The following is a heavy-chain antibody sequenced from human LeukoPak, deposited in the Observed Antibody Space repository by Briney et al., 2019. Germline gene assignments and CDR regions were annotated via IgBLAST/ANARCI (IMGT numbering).Heavy chain of an antibody. D-gene: IGHD1-14*01. CDR1: GYTFTSYY. J-gene: IGHJ4*02. CDR3: ARVISPDALDY. CDR2: INPSGGIT. V-gene: IGHV1-46*01. Sequence: ASVKVSCKASGYTFTSYYMHWVRQAPGQGLEWMGIINPSGGITSYTQEFQGRVTVTRDTSTSTVYMELSRLRSDDTAVYYCARVISPDALDYWGQGTLVTVSS.